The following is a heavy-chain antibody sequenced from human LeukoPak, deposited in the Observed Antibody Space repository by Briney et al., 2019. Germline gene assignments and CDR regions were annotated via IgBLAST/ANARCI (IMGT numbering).Heavy chain of an antibody. CDR2: ISSGGSTI. V-gene: IGHV3-48*03. CDR3: AMGGYSYGFRGGRFDY. J-gene: IGHJ4*02. CDR1: GFTFSSYE. Sequence: GGSLRLSCAASGFTFSSYEMNWVRQAPGKGLEGVSYISSGGSTIYYADSVKGRFTISRDNAKNSLYLQMNSLRAEDTAVYYCAMGGYSYGFRGGRFDYWGQGTLVTVSS. D-gene: IGHD5-18*01.